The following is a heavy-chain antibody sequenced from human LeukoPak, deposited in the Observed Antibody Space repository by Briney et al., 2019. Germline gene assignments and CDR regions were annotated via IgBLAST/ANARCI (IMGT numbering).Heavy chain of an antibody. CDR2: INPNSGNT. J-gene: IGHJ3*02. D-gene: IGHD3-3*01. Sequence: ASVKVSCKASGYTFTGYYMHWVRQAPGQGLEWMGWINPNSGNTGYAQKFQGRVTMTRNTSISTAYMELSSLRSEDTAVYYCARSRITIFGVVTDDAFDIWGQGTMVTVSS. CDR3: ARSRITIFGVVTDDAFDI. CDR1: GYTFTGYY. V-gene: IGHV1-8*02.